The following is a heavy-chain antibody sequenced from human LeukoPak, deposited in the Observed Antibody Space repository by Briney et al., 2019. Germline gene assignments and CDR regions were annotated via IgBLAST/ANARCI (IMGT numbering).Heavy chain of an antibody. Sequence: GGSLRLSCAASGFSVSRHWMHWVRQAPGKGLGWISRINSDGRVTDYADFVKGRFTISRYHANTTVYLQITILRDEDTAVYYCARISSVTHCLIPHWGQGTLVTVSS. J-gene: IGHJ4*02. CDR2: INSDGRVT. CDR1: GFSVSRHW. V-gene: IGHV3-74*01. CDR3: ARISSVTHCLIPH. D-gene: IGHD2-21*01.